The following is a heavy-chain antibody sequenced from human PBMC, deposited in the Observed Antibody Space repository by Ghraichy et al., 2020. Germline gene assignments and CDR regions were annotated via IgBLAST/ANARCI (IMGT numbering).Heavy chain of an antibody. D-gene: IGHD2-15*01. J-gene: IGHJ5*02. CDR2: INHSGST. CDR1: GGSFSGYY. V-gene: IGHV4-34*01. CDR3: ARGLLAATALPFDP. Sequence: SETLSLTCAVYGGSFSGYYWSWIRQPPGKGLEWIGEINHSGSTNYNPSLKSRVTISVDTSKNQFSLKLSSVTAADTAVYYCARGLLAATALPFDPWGQGTLVTVSS.